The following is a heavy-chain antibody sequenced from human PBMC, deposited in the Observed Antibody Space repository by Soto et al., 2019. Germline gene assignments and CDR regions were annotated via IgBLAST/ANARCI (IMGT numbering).Heavy chain of an antibody. D-gene: IGHD3-22*01. CDR2: ISGSGGST. Sequence: GGSLRLSCAASGFTFSSYAMSWVRQAPGKGLEWVSAISGSGGSTYYADSVKGRFTISRDNSKNTLYLQMNSLRAEDTAVYYCAKDTPYYYDSSGYYYDYGAFDIWGQGTIVTV. J-gene: IGHJ3*02. CDR1: GFTFSSYA. CDR3: AKDTPYYYDSSGYYYDYGAFDI. V-gene: IGHV3-23*01.